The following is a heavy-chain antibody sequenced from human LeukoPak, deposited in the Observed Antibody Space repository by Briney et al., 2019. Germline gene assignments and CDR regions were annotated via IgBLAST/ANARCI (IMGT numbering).Heavy chain of an antibody. J-gene: IGHJ4*03. Sequence: ASVKVSCKASGYTFINYYMHWVRQAPGQGLEWMGMINPSGGSTTYAQEIQGRVTLTRDTSTSTAYMELRNPRSDDTAIYYCARDPSNTRGWYIYFDAWGHGTLVTVSS. CDR2: INPSGGST. CDR1: GYTFINYY. D-gene: IGHD6-19*01. CDR3: ARDPSNTRGWYIYFDA. V-gene: IGHV1-46*01.